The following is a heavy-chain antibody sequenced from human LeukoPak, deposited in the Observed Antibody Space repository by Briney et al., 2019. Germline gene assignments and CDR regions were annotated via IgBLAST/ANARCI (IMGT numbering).Heavy chain of an antibody. J-gene: IGHJ4*02. V-gene: IGHV3-21*01. D-gene: IGHD3-10*01. CDR2: ISSSSSYI. Sequence: GGSLRLSCAASGFTFNSYSMNWVRQAPGKGLEWVSSISSSSSYIYYADSVKGRFTISRDNAKNSLYLQMNSLRAEDTAVYYCARYYGSGSYYDYWGQGTLVTVSS. CDR3: ARYYGSGSYYDY. CDR1: GFTFNSYS.